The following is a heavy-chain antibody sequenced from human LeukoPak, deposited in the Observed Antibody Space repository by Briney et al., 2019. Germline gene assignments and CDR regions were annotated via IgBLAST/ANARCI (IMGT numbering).Heavy chain of an antibody. D-gene: IGHD1-20*01. CDR2: INHNGST. Sequence: SETLSLTCAVYGGSFRGYYWSWIRQPPGKGLEWIGEINHNGSTNYNPSLKSRVTMSVDTSNNQFSLSLSSVTAADTAVYYCARSLVGGITIFGGQGTLVTVSS. CDR3: ARSLVGGITIF. J-gene: IGHJ4*02. CDR1: GGSFRGYY. V-gene: IGHV4-34*01.